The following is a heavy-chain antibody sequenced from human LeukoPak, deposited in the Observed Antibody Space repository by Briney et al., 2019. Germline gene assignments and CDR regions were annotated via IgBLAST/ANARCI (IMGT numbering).Heavy chain of an antibody. CDR2: SSGSGSRT. V-gene: IGHV3-23*01. D-gene: IGHD3-22*01. J-gene: IGHJ3*02. Sequence: GGSLRLSCTVSGCSFTSSAMSWVCLPPSKGLERVSASSGSGSRTSYSDSVKGRLVTSSDNSKNTLYLQMNSLRAEDTAVYYCAKDHLLGVVITTNAFDIWGQGTMVTVSS. CDR3: AKDHLLGVVITTNAFDI. CDR1: GCSFTSSA.